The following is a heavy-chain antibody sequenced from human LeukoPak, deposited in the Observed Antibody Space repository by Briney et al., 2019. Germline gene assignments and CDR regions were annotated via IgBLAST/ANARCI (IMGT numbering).Heavy chain of an antibody. V-gene: IGHV3-21*01. J-gene: IGHJ4*02. CDR1: EFSFSSYS. Sequence: GGSLRLSCAASEFSFSSYSMNWVRQAPGKRLEWVSSISSSKSNIYYADSVKGRFTISRDNAKNSLYLEMTSLRAGDTAVYYCASGSPAGDYWGQGTLVTVSS. CDR3: ASGSPAGDY. D-gene: IGHD1-26*01. CDR2: ISSSKSNI.